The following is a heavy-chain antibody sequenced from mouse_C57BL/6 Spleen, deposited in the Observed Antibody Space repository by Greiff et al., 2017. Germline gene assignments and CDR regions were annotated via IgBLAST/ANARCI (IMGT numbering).Heavy chain of an antibody. CDR2: IYPGSGST. Sequence: QVQLQQPGAELVKPGASVKMSCKASGYTFTSYWITWVKQRPGQGLEWIGDIYPGSGSTNCNEKFKSKATLTVDTSSSTAYMQLSSLTSEDSAVYYCAREGLITTVVAPHNWYFDVWGTGTTVTVSS. V-gene: IGHV1-55*01. CDR1: GYTFTSYW. D-gene: IGHD1-1*01. CDR3: AREGLITTVVAPHNWYFDV. J-gene: IGHJ1*03.